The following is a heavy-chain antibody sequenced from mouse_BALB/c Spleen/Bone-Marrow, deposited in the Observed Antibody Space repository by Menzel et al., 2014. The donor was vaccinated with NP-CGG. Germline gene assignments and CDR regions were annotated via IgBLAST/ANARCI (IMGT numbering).Heavy chain of an antibody. CDR2: ILPGSGTT. V-gene: IGHV1-9*01. CDR1: GYTFSSYW. D-gene: IGHD2-14*01. Sequence: VQVVESGAELMKPGASVKISCEATGYTFSSYWIEWVKQRPGHGLEWIGEILPGSGTTNYNENFKGKATFTADTSSNTAYMQLSSLTSEDSAVYYCARDYRYDGAMDYWGQGTSVTVSS. J-gene: IGHJ4*01. CDR3: ARDYRYDGAMDY.